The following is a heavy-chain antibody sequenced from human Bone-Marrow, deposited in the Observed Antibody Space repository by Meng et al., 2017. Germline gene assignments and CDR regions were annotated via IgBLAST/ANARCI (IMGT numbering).Heavy chain of an antibody. D-gene: IGHD5-24*01. CDR2: ISGSGGST. CDR3: AKSRDGYRHPGYYFDY. Sequence: GGSLRLSCAASGPTFSSYAMSWVRQAPGKGLEWVSAISGSGGSTYYADSVKGRFTISRDNSKNTLYLQMNSLRAEDTAVYYCAKSRDGYRHPGYYFDYWGQGTLVTVSS. J-gene: IGHJ4*02. CDR1: GPTFSSYA. V-gene: IGHV3-23*01.